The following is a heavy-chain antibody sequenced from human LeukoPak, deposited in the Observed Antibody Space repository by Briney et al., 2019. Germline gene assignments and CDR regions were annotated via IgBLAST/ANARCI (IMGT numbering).Heavy chain of an antibody. V-gene: IGHV3-66*01. CDR2: IYSGDKT. CDR1: GFTFSTYS. CDR3: ARDLYDSSGYQRGYFQH. J-gene: IGHJ1*01. Sequence: GGSLRLSCAASGFTFSTYSMNWVRQAPGKGLEWVSVIYSGDKTYYADSVKGRFTISRDNSKNTLGLQMNSLRAEDTAVYYCARDLYDSSGYQRGYFQHWGQGTLVTVSS. D-gene: IGHD3-22*01.